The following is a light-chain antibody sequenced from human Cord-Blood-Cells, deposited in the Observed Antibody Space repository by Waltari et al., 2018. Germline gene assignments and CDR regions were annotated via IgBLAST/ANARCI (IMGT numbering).Light chain of an antibody. Sequence: QSALTQPASVSGSPGQSITISCTGTSSDVGGYNYVSWYQQHPGKAPKLMIYDDSNRPSGVSSRFSGSKSGNTASLTISGLQAEDEADYYCSSYTSSSTWVFGGGTKLTVL. J-gene: IGLJ3*02. CDR3: SSYTSSSTWV. CDR2: DDS. CDR1: SSDVGGYNY. V-gene: IGLV2-14*01.